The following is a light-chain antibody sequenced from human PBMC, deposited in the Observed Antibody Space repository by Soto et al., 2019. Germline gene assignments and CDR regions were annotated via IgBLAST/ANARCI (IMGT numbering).Light chain of an antibody. CDR3: QQYNNWPPYT. CDR2: GAS. J-gene: IGKJ2*01. Sequence: EIVMTQSPATLSVSPGERATLSCRASQSVSSNLAWYQQKPGKAPRLLISGASTRATGIPARFSGSGSGTEVTLTISSLQSEDFSVYYCQQYNNWPPYTFGQGTKLEIK. CDR1: QSVSSN. V-gene: IGKV3-15*01.